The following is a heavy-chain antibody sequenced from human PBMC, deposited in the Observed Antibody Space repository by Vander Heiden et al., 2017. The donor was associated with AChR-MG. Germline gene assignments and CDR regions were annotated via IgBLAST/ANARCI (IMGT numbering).Heavy chain of an antibody. V-gene: IGHV3-21*01. CDR1: RFPFRCKT. D-gene: IGHD1-26*01. CDR3: ARGGSSNDY. Sequence: EVQLVDSGGGLVKPGGSLRLPCAASRFPFRCKTMNWVRQAPGKGLEWVSAISSSSSYIYYADSVKGRFNISRDNAKNSLYLQMNSLRAEDTAVYYCARGGSSNDYWGQGTLVTVSS. J-gene: IGHJ4*02. CDR2: ISSSSSYI.